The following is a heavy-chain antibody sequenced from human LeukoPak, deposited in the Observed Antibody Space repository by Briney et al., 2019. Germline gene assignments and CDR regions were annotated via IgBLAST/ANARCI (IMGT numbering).Heavy chain of an antibody. CDR3: ARPADYGDFEY. D-gene: IGHD4-17*01. CDR2: IKSKTDGGTT. Sequence: PGGSLRLSCAASGFTFSNAWMSWVRQAPGKGLEWVGRIKSKTDGGTTDYAAPVKGRFTISRDDSKNTLYLQMNSLRAEDTAVYYCARPADYGDFEYWGQGTLVTVSS. V-gene: IGHV3-15*05. CDR1: GFTFSNAW. J-gene: IGHJ4*02.